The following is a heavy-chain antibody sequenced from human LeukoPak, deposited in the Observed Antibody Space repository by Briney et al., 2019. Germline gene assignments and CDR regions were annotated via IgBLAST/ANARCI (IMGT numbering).Heavy chain of an antibody. CDR2: ISWNSGSI. Sequence: QPGGSLRLSCAASGFTFDDYAMHWVRQAPGKGLEWVSGISWNSGSIGYADSVKGRFTISRDNAKNSLYLQMNSLRAEDTAVYYCARDQGDYFDYWGQGTLVTVSS. CDR3: ARDQGDYFDY. V-gene: IGHV3-9*01. CDR1: GFTFDDYA. J-gene: IGHJ4*02.